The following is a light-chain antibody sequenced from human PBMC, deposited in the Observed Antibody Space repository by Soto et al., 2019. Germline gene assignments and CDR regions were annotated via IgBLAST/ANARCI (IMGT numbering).Light chain of an antibody. CDR3: QQYGSSTWT. J-gene: IGKJ1*01. CDR2: DTS. CDR1: QRVSTY. Sequence: VLTPSPATLSLSPWYTATLSSPATQRVSTYLAWYQQKPGQAPRLLIYDTSSRATGIPDRFSGSGSGTDFTLTISRLEPEDLAVYYCQQYGSSTWTFGQGTKVDI. V-gene: IGKV3-20*01.